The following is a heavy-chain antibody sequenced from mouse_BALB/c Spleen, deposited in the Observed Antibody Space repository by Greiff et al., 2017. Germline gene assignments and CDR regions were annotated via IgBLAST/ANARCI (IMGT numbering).Heavy chain of an antibody. J-gene: IGHJ2*01. V-gene: IGHV14-3*02. D-gene: IGHD1-1*01. CDR1: GFNIKDTY. Sequence: VQLKESGAELVKPGASVKLSCTASGFNIKDTYMHWVKQRPEQGLEWIGRIDPANGNTKYDPKFQGKATITADTSSNTAYLQLSSLTSEDTAVYYCARGITTVVPDYWGQGTTLTVSS. CDR2: IDPANGNT. CDR3: ARGITTVVPDY.